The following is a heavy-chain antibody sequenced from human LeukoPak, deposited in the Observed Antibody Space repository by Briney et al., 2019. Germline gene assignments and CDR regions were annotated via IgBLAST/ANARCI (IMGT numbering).Heavy chain of an antibody. CDR2: IYTSGST. Sequence: PSETLSLTCTVSGGSISSGSYYWSWIRQPAVKGLEWIGRIYTSGSTNYNPSLKSRVTISVDTSKNQFSLKLSSVTAADTAVYYCAREDYSGSYYYYYYMDVWGKGTTVTISS. J-gene: IGHJ6*03. CDR1: GGSISSGSYY. D-gene: IGHD5-12*01. V-gene: IGHV4-61*02. CDR3: AREDYSGSYYYYYYMDV.